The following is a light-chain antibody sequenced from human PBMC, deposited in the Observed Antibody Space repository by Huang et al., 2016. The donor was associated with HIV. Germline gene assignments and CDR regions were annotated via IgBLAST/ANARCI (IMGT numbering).Light chain of an antibody. J-gene: IGKJ1*01. V-gene: IGKV3-15*01. Sequence: EVVMTQSPVTLSVSPGERATLSCRASQSVNNKLAWFQQKPGQAPRLLIHDASIRANGIPDRVSGSGSGTEVTLTISSLQSEDFAVYYCQQYNNWPPWTFGQGTKVEIK. CDR2: DAS. CDR1: QSVNNK. CDR3: QQYNNWPPWT.